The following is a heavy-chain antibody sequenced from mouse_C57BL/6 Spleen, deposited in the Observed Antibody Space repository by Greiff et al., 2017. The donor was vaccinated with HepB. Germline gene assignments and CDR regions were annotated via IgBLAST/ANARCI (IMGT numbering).Heavy chain of an antibody. V-gene: IGHV5-17*01. CDR2: ISSGSSTI. Sequence: EVKLVESGGGLVKPGGSLKLSCAASGFTFSDYGMHWVRQAPEKGLEWVAYISSGSSTIYYADTVKGRITISRDNATNTRYLQITRLRSEDTAMYYCAGGGAICYGSSYWYFGDWGTGTTVTVST. D-gene: IGHD1-1*01. J-gene: IGHJ1*03. CDR3: AGGGAICYGSSYWYFGD. CDR1: GFTFSDYG.